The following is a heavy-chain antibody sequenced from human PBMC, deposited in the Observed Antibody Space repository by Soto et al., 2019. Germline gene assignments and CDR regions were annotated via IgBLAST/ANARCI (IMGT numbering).Heavy chain of an antibody. D-gene: IGHD3-22*01. J-gene: IGHJ4*02. CDR3: ARDAFDYDTTGYHSDY. V-gene: IGHV3-48*02. Sequence: ESGGGLVQPGGSLRLSCGASGFTFSNFHMNWVRQAPGKGLEWVSYISSSGSTTYYADSVKGRFTISRDNARNSLFLQMSSLRDEDTAVYYCARDAFDYDTTGYHSDYWGQGTLVIVSS. CDR2: ISSSGSTT. CDR1: GFTFSNFH.